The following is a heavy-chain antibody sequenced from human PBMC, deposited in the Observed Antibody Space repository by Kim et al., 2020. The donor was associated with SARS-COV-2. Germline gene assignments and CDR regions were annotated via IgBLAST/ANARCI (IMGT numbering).Heavy chain of an antibody. CDR3: ARERVAAAGRVFDY. D-gene: IGHD6-13*01. CDR1: GDSVYSNSAV. V-gene: IGHV6-1*01. CDR2: TYYRSKWSN. J-gene: IGHJ4*02. Sequence: SQTLSLTCAISGDSVYSNSAVWNWIRQSPSRGLEWLGRTYYRSKWSNDYAVSVKRRITINPDTSKNQFSLQLNSVTPEDTAVYYCARERVAAAGRVFDYWGQGTLVTVSS.